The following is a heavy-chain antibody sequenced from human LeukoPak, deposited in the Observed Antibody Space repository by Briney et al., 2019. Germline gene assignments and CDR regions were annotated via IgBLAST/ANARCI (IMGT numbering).Heavy chain of an antibody. CDR1: GGSISSGDYY. V-gene: IGHV4-30-4*08. Sequence: SETLSLTCTVSGGSISSGDYYWSWIRQPPGKGLEWIGYIYYSGSTYYNPSLKSRVTISVDTSKNQFSLKLSSVTAADTAVYYCARVGIYDFWSGHSLVDYWDQGTLVTVSS. D-gene: IGHD3-3*01. CDR3: ARVGIYDFWSGHSLVDY. CDR2: IYYSGST. J-gene: IGHJ4*02.